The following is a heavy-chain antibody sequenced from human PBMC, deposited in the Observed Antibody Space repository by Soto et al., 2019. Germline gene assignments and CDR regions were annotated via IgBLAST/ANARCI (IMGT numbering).Heavy chain of an antibody. CDR2: IYWDDSK. V-gene: IGHV2-5*02. Sequence: QITLKESGPTLVKPTQTLTLTCTFSGFSLSSNGVGVGWIRQPPGKALEWLALIYWDDSKHYSPSLKSRLTITNDTSRNQVVLTMTNMDPVDTATYYCAKKGGGDYILGYWGQGTLVTVSS. CDR1: GFSLSSNGVG. J-gene: IGHJ4*02. D-gene: IGHD4-17*01. CDR3: AKKGGGDYILGY.